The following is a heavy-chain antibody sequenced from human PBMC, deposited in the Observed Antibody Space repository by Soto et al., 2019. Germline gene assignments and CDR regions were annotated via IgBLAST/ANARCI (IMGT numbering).Heavy chain of an antibody. V-gene: IGHV1-3*01. J-gene: IGHJ4*02. CDR2: INAGNGNT. Sequence: ASVKVSCKASGYTFTSYAMHWVRQAPGQRLEWMGWINAGNGNTKYSQKFQGRVTTTRDTSASTAYMELSSLRSEDTAVYYCARDRSNYQWLVHPIDYWGQGTLVTVSS. CDR1: GYTFTSYA. CDR3: ARDRSNYQWLVHPIDY. D-gene: IGHD6-19*01.